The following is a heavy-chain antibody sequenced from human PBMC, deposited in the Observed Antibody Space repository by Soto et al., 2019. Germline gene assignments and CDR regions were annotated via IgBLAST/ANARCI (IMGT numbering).Heavy chain of an antibody. J-gene: IGHJ3*02. CDR1: GGSISSSNW. D-gene: IGHD5-12*01. CDR3: ARDQGYDSGGLDAFDI. CDR2: IYHSGST. V-gene: IGHV4-4*02. Sequence: SETLSLTCAVSGGSISSSNWWSWVRQPPGKGLEWIGEIYHSGSTNYNPSLKSRVTISVDKSKNQFSLKLSSVTAADTAVYYCARDQGYDSGGLDAFDIWGQGTMVTVSS.